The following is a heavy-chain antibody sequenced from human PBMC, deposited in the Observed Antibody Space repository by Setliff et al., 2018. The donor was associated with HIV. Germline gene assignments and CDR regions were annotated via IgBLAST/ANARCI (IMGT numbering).Heavy chain of an antibody. CDR1: GGSISSSSNY. J-gene: IGHJ4*02. CDR2: IYYSGST. CDR3: ASGEDSGTYGEPYDS. V-gene: IGHV4-39*01. Sequence: SETLSLTCTVSGGSISSSSNYWGWIRQPPGKGLEWIGNIYYSGSTYYNPSLKSRVTISVDMSKNQFSLRLTSVTAADTAMYYCASGEDSGTYGEPYDSWGQGALVTVSS. D-gene: IGHD1-26*01.